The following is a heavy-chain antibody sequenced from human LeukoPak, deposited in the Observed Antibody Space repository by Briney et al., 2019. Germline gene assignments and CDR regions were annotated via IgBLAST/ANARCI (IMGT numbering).Heavy chain of an antibody. J-gene: IGHJ4*02. V-gene: IGHV3-66*01. CDR1: GFTVSTSY. Sequence: PGGSLRLSCVASGFTVSTSYMSWVRQAPGKGLEWVSTIYSGGTTYYADSVKGRFTISRDNSKNTLYLQMNSLRAEDTAVYYCARDSSGPLYWGQGTLVTVSS. D-gene: IGHD6-19*01. CDR3: ARDSSGPLY. CDR2: IYSGGTT.